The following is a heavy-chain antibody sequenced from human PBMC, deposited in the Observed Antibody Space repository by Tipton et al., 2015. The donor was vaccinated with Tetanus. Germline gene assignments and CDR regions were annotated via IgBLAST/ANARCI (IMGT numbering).Heavy chain of an antibody. V-gene: IGHV4-30-2*01. D-gene: IGHD5-24*01. CDR2: TYHTGGT. Sequence: TLSLTCTVSGVSISGYSWSWIRQPPGKGLEWIGYTYHTGGTYYNPSFKSRVTVSVDRSNNQFSLEMTSVTAADTAVYFCARAPYNSPGKYYFDYWGQGILVTVSS. CDR3: ARAPYNSPGKYYFDY. J-gene: IGHJ4*02. CDR1: GVSISGYS.